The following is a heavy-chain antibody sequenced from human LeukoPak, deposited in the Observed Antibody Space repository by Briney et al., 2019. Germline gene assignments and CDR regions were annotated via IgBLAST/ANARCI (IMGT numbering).Heavy chain of an antibody. J-gene: IGHJ6*02. CDR2: IYYSGST. D-gene: IGHD6-6*01. CDR1: GGSISSYY. CDR3: ARGRSSSEGYYYGMDV. Sequence: SETLSLTCTVSGGSISSYYWSWIRQPPGKGLEWIGYIYYSGSTNYNPSLKSRVTISVDTSKNQFSLKLSSVTAADTAVYYCARGRSSSEGYYYGMDVWGQGTTVTVSS. V-gene: IGHV4-59*01.